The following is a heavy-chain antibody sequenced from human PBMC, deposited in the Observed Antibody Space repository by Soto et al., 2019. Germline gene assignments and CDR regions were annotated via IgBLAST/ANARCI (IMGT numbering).Heavy chain of an antibody. J-gene: IGHJ3*02. CDR3: AKSYDILTGYSSTLGAFDI. Sequence: QPGGSLRLSCAASGFTFSSYGMHWVRQAPGKGLEWVAVISYDGSNKYYADSVKGRFTISRDNSKNTLYLQMNSLRAEDTAVYYCAKSYDILTGYSSTLGAFDIWGQGTMVTVSS. CDR2: ISYDGSNK. V-gene: IGHV3-30*18. CDR1: GFTFSSYG. D-gene: IGHD3-9*01.